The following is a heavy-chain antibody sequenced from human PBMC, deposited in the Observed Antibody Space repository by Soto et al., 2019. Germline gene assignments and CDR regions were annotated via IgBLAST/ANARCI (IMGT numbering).Heavy chain of an antibody. CDR1: GGICSSHT. CDR2: IIPLCGTA. D-gene: IGHD2-21*02. CDR3: ASKAACGGACYALDS. Sequence: QVYLVPSVAEVKPPGSSVKISCKASGGICSSHTINWLRQDAGQGLEWMGGIIPLCGTANYAEQFQGRVTITSDKSTKTEYMELPSLRSEDTAVYYCASKAACGGACYALDSWGQGTLVTVSS. J-gene: IGHJ4*02. V-gene: IGHV1-69*06.